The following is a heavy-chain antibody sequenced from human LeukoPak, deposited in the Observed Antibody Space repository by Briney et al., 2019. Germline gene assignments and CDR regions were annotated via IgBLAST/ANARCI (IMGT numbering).Heavy chain of an antibody. CDR3: ARGRAYYDSSGYFDY. V-gene: IGHV4-61*01. D-gene: IGHD3-22*01. CDR1: GGPVSSSSYY. J-gene: IGHJ4*02. Sequence: SETLSLTCTVSGGPVSSSSYYWTWIRQPPRTGLEWIGYIYYTGGTNYNPSLKSRVTISVDRSKNQFSLRLSSVTAADTAVYYCARGRAYYDSSGYFDYWGQGTLVTVSS. CDR2: IYYTGGT.